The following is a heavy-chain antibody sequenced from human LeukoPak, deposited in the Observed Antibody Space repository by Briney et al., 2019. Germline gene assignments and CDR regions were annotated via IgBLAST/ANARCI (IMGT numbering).Heavy chain of an antibody. V-gene: IGHV1-2*02. J-gene: IGHJ4*02. CDR1: GYTFTGYY. CDR2: INPNSGGT. Sequence: ASVKVSCKAPGYTFTGYYMHWVRLAPGQGLEWMGWINPNSGGTNYAQKFQGRVTMTRDTSISTAYMELSRLRSDDTAVYYCARDLVPAATYAAGYWGQGTLVTVSS. CDR3: ARDLVPAATYAAGY. D-gene: IGHD2-2*01.